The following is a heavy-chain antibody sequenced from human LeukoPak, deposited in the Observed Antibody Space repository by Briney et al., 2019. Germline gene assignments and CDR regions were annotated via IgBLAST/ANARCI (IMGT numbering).Heavy chain of an antibody. CDR3: ARDLPPNDY. V-gene: IGHV3-23*01. J-gene: IGHJ4*02. Sequence: GGSLRLSCAASGFTFSSYAMSWVRQAPGKGLEWASAISGSGGSTYYADSVKGRFTISRDNSKNTLYLQMDSLRDEDTAVYYCARDLPPNDYWGQGTLVTVSS. CDR2: ISGSGGST. CDR1: GFTFSSYA.